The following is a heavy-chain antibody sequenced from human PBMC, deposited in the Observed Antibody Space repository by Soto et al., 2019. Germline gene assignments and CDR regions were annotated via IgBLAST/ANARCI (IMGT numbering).Heavy chain of an antibody. CDR1: GGSISSGGYY. V-gene: IGHV4-31*03. J-gene: IGHJ3*02. CDR2: IYYSGST. Sequence: SETLSLTCTVSGGSISSGGYYWSWIRQHPGKGLEWIGYIYYSGSTYYNPSLKSRVTISVDTSKNQFSLKLSSVTAADTAVYYCARDVHDAFDIWGQGTMVTVSS. CDR3: ARDVHDAFDI. D-gene: IGHD1-1*01.